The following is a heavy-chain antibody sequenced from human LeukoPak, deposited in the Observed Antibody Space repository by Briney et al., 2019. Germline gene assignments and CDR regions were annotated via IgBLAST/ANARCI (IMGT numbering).Heavy chain of an antibody. CDR3: AKPLVRCSSTSCPIHVLSIIDY. CDR1: GFTFSSYG. Sequence: PGGSLRLSCAASGFTFSSYGMHWVRQAPGKGLEWVAVISYDGSNKYYADSVKGRFTISRDNSKNTLYLQMNSLRAEDTAVYYCAKPLVRCSSTSCPIHVLSIIDYWGQGTLVTVSS. D-gene: IGHD2-2*01. V-gene: IGHV3-30*18. J-gene: IGHJ4*02. CDR2: ISYDGSNK.